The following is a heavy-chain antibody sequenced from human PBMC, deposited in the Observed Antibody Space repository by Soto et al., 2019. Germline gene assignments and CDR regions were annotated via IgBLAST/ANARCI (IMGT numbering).Heavy chain of an antibody. CDR3: ARRDSHYCMAV. CDR2: ISSGSSST. Sequence: GGSLRLSCTASGFNFSDYAMTWIRQAPGKGLEWVSYISSGSSSTHYADSVQGRFIVSRDNAKSSLYLEMNNLRDDDTAVYYCARRDSHYCMAVWGQGTTVTVSS. V-gene: IGHV3-11*06. CDR1: GFNFSDYA. J-gene: IGHJ6*02. D-gene: IGHD4-4*01.